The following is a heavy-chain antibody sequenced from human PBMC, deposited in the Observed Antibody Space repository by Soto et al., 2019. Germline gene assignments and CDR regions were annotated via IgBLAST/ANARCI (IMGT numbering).Heavy chain of an antibody. CDR3: ARAVKRRDSSGYYPGY. V-gene: IGHV4-30-4*02. CDR2: IYYSGST. D-gene: IGHD3-22*01. Sequence: PSETLSLTCTVSGGPISSGDYYWSWIRQPPGKGLEWIGYIYYSGSTYYNPSLKSRVTISVDTSKNQFSLKLSSVTAADTAVYYCARAVKRRDSSGYYPGYWGQGTLVTVS. CDR1: GGPISSGDYY. J-gene: IGHJ4*02.